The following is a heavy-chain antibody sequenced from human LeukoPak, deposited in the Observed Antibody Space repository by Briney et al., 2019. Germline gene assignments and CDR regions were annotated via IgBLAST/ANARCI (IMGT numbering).Heavy chain of an antibody. CDR1: GFTFSSYW. J-gene: IGHJ4*02. CDR3: ARWRGRQSEFDY. D-gene: IGHD1-1*01. CDR2: IKEDESDE. Sequence: GGPLRLSCEASGFTFSSYWMSWVRQAPGKGLEWVAHIKEDESDEYYVDSVRGRFTASRDNAKNSVNLQMNSLRDEDTAVYYCARWRGRQSEFDYWGQGTLVTVSS. V-gene: IGHV3-7*01.